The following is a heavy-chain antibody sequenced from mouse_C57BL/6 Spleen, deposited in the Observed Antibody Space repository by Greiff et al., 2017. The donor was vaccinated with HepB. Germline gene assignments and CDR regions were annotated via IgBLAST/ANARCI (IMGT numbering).Heavy chain of an antibody. Sequence: QVQLQQSGAELVKPGASVKLSCKASGYTFTSYWMQWVKQRPGQGLEWIGEIDPSDSYTNYNQKFKGKATLTVDTSSSTAYMQLSSLTSEDSAVYYCARLGTTEYFDYWGQGTTLTVSS. D-gene: IGHD1-1*01. V-gene: IGHV1-50*01. CDR3: ARLGTTEYFDY. J-gene: IGHJ2*01. CDR2: IDPSDSYT. CDR1: GYTFTSYW.